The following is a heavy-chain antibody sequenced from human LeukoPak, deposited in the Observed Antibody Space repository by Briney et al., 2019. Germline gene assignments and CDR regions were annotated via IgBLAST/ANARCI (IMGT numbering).Heavy chain of an antibody. Sequence: GGSLRLSCAASGFTFSSYSMNWVRQAPGKGLEWVSYISSSSSTIYYADSVKGRFTISRDNAKKSLYLQMNSLRAEDTAVYYCARAKFDSSRYYYRGFDIWGQGTMVTVSS. CDR3: ARAKFDSSRYYYRGFDI. D-gene: IGHD3-22*01. J-gene: IGHJ3*02. V-gene: IGHV3-48*04. CDR2: ISSSSSTI. CDR1: GFTFSSYS.